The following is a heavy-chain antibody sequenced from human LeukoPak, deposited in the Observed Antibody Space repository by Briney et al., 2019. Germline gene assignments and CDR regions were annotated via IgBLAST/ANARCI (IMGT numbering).Heavy chain of an antibody. CDR2: ISAYNGYT. CDR1: GYTFSSYG. V-gene: IGHV1-18*01. CDR3: ARVSHYYGSEIEY. D-gene: IGHD3-10*01. Sequence: ASVKVSCKASGYTFSSYGITWVRQAPGQGLEWMGWISAYNGYTNYAQKLQGRVTMTTDTSTSTAYMELRSLRSDDTAVYYCARVSHYYGSEIEYWGQGTLDSLSS. J-gene: IGHJ4*02.